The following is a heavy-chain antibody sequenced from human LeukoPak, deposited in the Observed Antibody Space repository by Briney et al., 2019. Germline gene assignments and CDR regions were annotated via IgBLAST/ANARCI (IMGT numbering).Heavy chain of an antibody. CDR2: IKNGGSP. J-gene: IGHJ4*02. Sequence: PSETLSLTCTVSGGSISSSSSFWGWIRQPPGKGLEWIGHIKNGGSPSYNPPLKSRVTISLDTSKNQFSLTVSSVTAADTAVYYCARLTWITDYWGQGTLVTVSS. V-gene: IGHV4-39*01. CDR3: ARLTWITDY. D-gene: IGHD5-12*01. CDR1: GGSISSSSSF.